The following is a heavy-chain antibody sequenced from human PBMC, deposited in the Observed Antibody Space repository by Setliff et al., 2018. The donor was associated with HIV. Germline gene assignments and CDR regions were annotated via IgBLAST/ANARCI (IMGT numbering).Heavy chain of an antibody. V-gene: IGHV1-46*01. Sequence: ASVKVSCKASGYTFTSYYLHWVRQAPGQGLEWMGVTHPSGGSTSYAQSFQDRVTMTRDTSTSTAYMELSSLRSEDTAVYYCARAFSNYYDSSGPAAPHDAFDIWGQGTMVTVS. CDR3: ARAFSNYYDSSGPAAPHDAFDI. CDR2: THPSGGST. CDR1: GYTFTSYY. D-gene: IGHD3-22*01. J-gene: IGHJ3*02.